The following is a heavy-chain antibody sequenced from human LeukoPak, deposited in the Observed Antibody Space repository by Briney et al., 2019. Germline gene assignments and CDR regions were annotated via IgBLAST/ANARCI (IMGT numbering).Heavy chain of an antibody. CDR1: GGSISSYY. CDR2: IYYTGST. Sequence: PSETLSLTCTVSGGSISSYYWSWLRQPPGKGLEWTGHIYYTGSTNYNPSLRSRLTISVDTSTSQLSLKLSSVTAADTAVYYCARHKPTGSYPLELWGQGTLVTVSS. D-gene: IGHD3-10*01. J-gene: IGHJ4*02. CDR3: ARHKPTGSYPLEL. V-gene: IGHV4-59*08.